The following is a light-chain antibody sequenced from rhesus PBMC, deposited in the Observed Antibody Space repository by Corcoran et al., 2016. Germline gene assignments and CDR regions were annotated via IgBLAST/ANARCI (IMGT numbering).Light chain of an antibody. V-gene: IGKV1-66*01. Sequence: DIQMTQSPSSLSASVGDRVTITCRASQGINNYLSWYQQKPGEAPKPLIYAASSLETGGPPRFSGSRSGPDYPLTISSLQPEDIATYYCQQYNNSPYTFGQGTKVEIK. J-gene: IGKJ2*01. CDR3: QQYNNSPYT. CDR2: AAS. CDR1: QGINNY.